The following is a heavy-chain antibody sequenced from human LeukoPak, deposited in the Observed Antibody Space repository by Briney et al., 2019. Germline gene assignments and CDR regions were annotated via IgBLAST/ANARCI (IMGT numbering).Heavy chain of an antibody. D-gene: IGHD3-10*01. J-gene: IGHJ4*02. Sequence: GGSLRLSCAASGFTFSDAWMSWVRQAPGKGLEWVSRIKSRAAGGTTDNAAPVQGRFTISSDDSKSTLYLQMNSLNTDDTAVYYCATGGHYFGSWGQGTLVTVSS. CDR1: GFTFSDAW. CDR2: IKSRAAGGTT. V-gene: IGHV3-15*01. CDR3: ATGGHYFGS.